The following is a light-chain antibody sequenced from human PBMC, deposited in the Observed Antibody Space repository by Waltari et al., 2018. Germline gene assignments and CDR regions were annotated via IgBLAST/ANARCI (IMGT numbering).Light chain of an antibody. V-gene: IGKV2-28*01. CDR1: QSLLHSSGYTY. CDR2: FGS. Sequence: DVVLTQSPLSLSVTPGEPASISCRSSQSLLHSSGYTYFDWYLQKPGQSPQLLIYFGSNRASGVPDRFSGSGSGTDFTLKISRVEAEDVGVYYCMQALQTPRTFGQGTKLEIK. J-gene: IGKJ2*02. CDR3: MQALQTPRT.